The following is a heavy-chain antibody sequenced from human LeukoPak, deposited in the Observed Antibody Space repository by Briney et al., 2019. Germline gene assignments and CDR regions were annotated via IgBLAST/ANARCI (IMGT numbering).Heavy chain of an antibody. CDR2: ISVYNGNT. CDR1: GYTFTSYG. D-gene: IGHD5-12*01. V-gene: IGHV1-18*01. Sequence: ASVNVSCTASGYTFTSYGISWVRQAPGQGLEWMGWISVYNGNTNYSQKLQGRVTMTTDTSTSTAYMELRSLRSDDTAVYYCAKSSGYDPFDYWGQGTLVTVSS. J-gene: IGHJ4*02. CDR3: AKSSGYDPFDY.